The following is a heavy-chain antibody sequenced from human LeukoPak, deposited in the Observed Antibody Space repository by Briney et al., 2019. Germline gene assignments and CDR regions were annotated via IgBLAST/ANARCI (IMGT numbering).Heavy chain of an antibody. J-gene: IGHJ3*01. D-gene: IGHD1-26*01. CDR2: INPDNGGT. Sequence: ASVKVSGKASGYTFTDYYIHWVRQAPGQGLQWMARINPDNGGTNFGQRFQGRVTLTTDPSISTAYMELSGLRSDDTAVYFCARWLMRGTTRDAFDFWGQGTMVTVSS. CDR3: ARWLMRGTTRDAFDF. CDR1: GYTFTDYY. V-gene: IGHV1-2*02.